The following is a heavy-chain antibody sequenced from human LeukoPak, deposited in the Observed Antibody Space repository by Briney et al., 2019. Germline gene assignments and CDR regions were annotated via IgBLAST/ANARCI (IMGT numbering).Heavy chain of an antibody. CDR2: IYHSGST. J-gene: IGHJ4*02. V-gene: IGHV4-38-2*02. CDR3: ASIGGYSYGFQGK. Sequence: PSETLSLTCTVSGYSISSGYYWGWIRQPPGKGLEWIGSIYHSGSTYYNPSLKSRVTISVDTSKNQFSLKLSSVTAADTAVYYCASIGGYSYGFQGKWGQGTLVTVSS. D-gene: IGHD5-18*01. CDR1: GYSISSGYY.